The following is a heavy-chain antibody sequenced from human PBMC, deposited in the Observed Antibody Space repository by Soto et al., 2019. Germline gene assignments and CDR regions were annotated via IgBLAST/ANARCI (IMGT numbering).Heavy chain of an antibody. J-gene: IGHJ4*02. V-gene: IGHV1-69*08. CDR2: IIPNLGIA. D-gene: IGHD6-19*01. Sequence: QVQLVQSGAEVKKPGSSVKVSCKASGGTFSSYTISWVRQAPGQGLEWMGRIIPNLGIANYAQKFQGRVTITADKSTSTAYMDLSSLRSEDTAVYYCAREGSSGRFSQPDYWGQGTLGTVSS. CDR1: GGTFSSYT. CDR3: AREGSSGRFSQPDY.